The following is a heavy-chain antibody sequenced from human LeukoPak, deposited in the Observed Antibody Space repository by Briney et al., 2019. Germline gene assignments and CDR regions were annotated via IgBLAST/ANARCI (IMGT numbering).Heavy chain of an antibody. V-gene: IGHV1-8*01. Sequence: ASVKVSCKASGHTFTSHDINWVRQATGLGLEWLGWMSPKSGNTGYAQKFQGRVTMTRDTSISTAYMELSSLRFDHTAVYFCTREKDCADGICYEDWGQGTLVTVSS. J-gene: IGHJ4*02. CDR2: MSPKSGNT. D-gene: IGHD2-8*01. CDR3: TREKDCADGICYED. CDR1: GHTFTSHD.